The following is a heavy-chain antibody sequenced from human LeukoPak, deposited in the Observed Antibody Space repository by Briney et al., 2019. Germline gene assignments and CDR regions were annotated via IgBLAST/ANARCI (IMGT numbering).Heavy chain of an antibody. J-gene: IGHJ3*02. CDR1: GYTFTSYT. CDR2: INAGNGNT. D-gene: IGHD1-26*01. V-gene: IGHV1-3*01. CDR3: AREGGVGAKGAFDI. Sequence: ASVKVSCKASGYTFTSYTMHWVRQAPGESLEWMGWINAGNGNTKYSQKFQGRVTITRDTSANTAYMELSSLKSEDTAVYYCAREGGVGAKGAFDIWGQGTMVTVSS.